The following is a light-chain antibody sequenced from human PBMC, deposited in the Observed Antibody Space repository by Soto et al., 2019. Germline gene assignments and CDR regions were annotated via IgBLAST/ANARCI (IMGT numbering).Light chain of an antibody. V-gene: IGKV1-5*01. CDR3: QQYTTYPWT. J-gene: IGKJ1*01. CDR2: GAS. CDR1: QSTDSW. Sequence: DIQMTQSPSTLSASVGDRVTITCRASQSTDSWLAWYQQKPGKAPKLLIYGASTLERGVPSRFSGRGSGTEFILAISSLQPDDSATYYCQQYTTYPWTFGQGTKVEIK.